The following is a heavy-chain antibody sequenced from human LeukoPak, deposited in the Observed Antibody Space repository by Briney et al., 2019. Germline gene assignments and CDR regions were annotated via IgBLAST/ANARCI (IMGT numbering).Heavy chain of an antibody. V-gene: IGHV1-24*01. CDR3: AKASYCYGSGSPREVEY. CDR2: FDPEDGET. CDR1: GYTLTELS. D-gene: IGHD3-10*01. J-gene: IGHJ4*02. Sequence: ASVKPSCKVSGYTLTELSMHWVRQAPGKGLEWMGGFDPEDGETIYAQKFQGRVTMTEDTSTDTAYMELSSLRSEDTAVYYCAKASYCYGSGSPREVEYWGRGTLVSVSS.